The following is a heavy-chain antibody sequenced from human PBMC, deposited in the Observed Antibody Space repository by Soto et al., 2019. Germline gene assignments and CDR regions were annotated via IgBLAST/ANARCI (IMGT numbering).Heavy chain of an antibody. Sequence: QVQLVQSGAEVKKPGASVKVSCKASGYTFTGYYMHWVRQAPGQGLEWMGWINPNTGGTNSAQKFQGRVTVTRDTSISTAYMELSRLTSDDTAVSYCARESLDRHDAFDIWGQGTMVTVSS. CDR3: ARESLDRHDAFDI. CDR2: INPNTGGT. CDR1: GYTFTGYY. D-gene: IGHD3-9*01. J-gene: IGHJ3*02. V-gene: IGHV1-2*02.